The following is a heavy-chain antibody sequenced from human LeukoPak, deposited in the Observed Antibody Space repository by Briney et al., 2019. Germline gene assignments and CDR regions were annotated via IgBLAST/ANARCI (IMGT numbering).Heavy chain of an antibody. D-gene: IGHD3-22*01. J-gene: IGHJ4*02. CDR3: ARSRYYYDSSGNPDY. Sequence: GSSVKVSCKASGGTFSSYAISWVRQAPGQGLEWMGGIIPIFGTANYAQKLQGRVTMTTDTSTSTAYMELRSLRSDDTAVYYCARSRYYYDSSGNPDYWGQGTLVTVSS. CDR1: GGTFSSYA. V-gene: IGHV1-69*05. CDR2: IIPIFGTA.